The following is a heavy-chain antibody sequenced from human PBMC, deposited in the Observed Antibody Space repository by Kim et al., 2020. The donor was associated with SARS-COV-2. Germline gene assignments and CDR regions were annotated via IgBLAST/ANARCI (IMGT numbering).Heavy chain of an antibody. CDR2: IYYSGST. J-gene: IGHJ6*03. Sequence: SETLSLTCTVSGGSISSYYWSWIRQPPGKGLEWVGYIYYSGSTNYNPSLKSRVTISVETSKNQFSLKLSSVIAADTAVYYCSREASSGWRYYYYMDVGG. CDR3: SREASSGWRYYYYMDV. V-gene: IGHV4-59*01. D-gene: IGHD6-19*01. CDR1: GGSISSYY.